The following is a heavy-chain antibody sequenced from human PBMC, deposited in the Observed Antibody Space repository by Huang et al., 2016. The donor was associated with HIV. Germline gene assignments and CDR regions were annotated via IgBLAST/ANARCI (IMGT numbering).Heavy chain of an antibody. CDR1: EYTLTELS. CDR3: ATGFDVFFDF. D-gene: IGHD3-9*01. Sequence: QVQLVQSRAEVKKPGASVKVSCKVSEYTLTELSIHWVCQPPVKGLEWMGGCDPEIGETIYAQKFQGSVTMPEDTSTVTAFMELSGLIPDDTAVYSCATGFDVFFDFSGQGTLVTVSS. V-gene: IGHV1-24*01. J-gene: IGHJ4*02. CDR2: CDPEIGET.